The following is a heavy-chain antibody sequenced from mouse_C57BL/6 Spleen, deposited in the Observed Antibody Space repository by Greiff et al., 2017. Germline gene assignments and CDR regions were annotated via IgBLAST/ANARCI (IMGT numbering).Heavy chain of an antibody. J-gene: IGHJ3*01. V-gene: IGHV1-80*01. CDR1: GYAFSSYW. CDR2: FYPGDGDT. D-gene: IGHD2-5*01. Sequence: QVQLKQSGAELVKPGASVKISCKASGYAFSSYWMNWVKQRPGTGLEWIGQFYPGDGDTNYNGKFKGKATLTADKSSSTAYMHLSGLTSEDSAVYFCARDYSKMFAYWGQGTLVTVSA. CDR3: ARDYSKMFAY.